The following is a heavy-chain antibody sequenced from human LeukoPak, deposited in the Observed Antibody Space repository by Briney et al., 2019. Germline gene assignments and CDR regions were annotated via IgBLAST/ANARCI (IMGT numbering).Heavy chain of an antibody. CDR3: ARESGDYVKFDY. J-gene: IGHJ4*02. Sequence: SVESRITINPDTSKNQFSLQLNFVTPEDTAVYYCARESGDYVKFDYWGQGTLVTVSS. D-gene: IGHD3-16*01. V-gene: IGHV6-1*01.